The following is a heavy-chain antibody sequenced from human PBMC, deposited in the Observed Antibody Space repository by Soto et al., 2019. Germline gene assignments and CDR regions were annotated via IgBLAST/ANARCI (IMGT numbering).Heavy chain of an antibody. CDR2: IWYDGSNK. CDR1: AFTFSSYD. J-gene: IGHJ6*02. Sequence: QVQLVESGGGVVQPGRSLRLSCAASAFTFSSYDMHWVRQAPGKGLEWVSVIWYDGSNKYYGDSVKGRFTISRDNSKNTLYLQMNSLRAEDTAVYYWARRYFDILGIDYGMDVWGQGTTVTVSS. D-gene: IGHD3-9*01. CDR3: ARRYFDILGIDYGMDV. V-gene: IGHV3-33*01.